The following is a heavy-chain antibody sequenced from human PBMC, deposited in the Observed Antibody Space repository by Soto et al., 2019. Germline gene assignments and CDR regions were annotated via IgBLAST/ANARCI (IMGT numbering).Heavy chain of an antibody. Sequence: SVKVSCKASGGTFYTYTFSWVRQAPGQGLEWMGSITPIYPTTNYAEKFQGRLTVTADGSTNTAYMELNSLTSEDTAVYYCAKVVHMATVRGYFDYWGHGTLVTVSS. D-gene: IGHD4-4*01. CDR1: GGTFYTYT. CDR2: ITPIYPTT. J-gene: IGHJ4*01. CDR3: AKVVHMATVRGYFDY. V-gene: IGHV1-69*13.